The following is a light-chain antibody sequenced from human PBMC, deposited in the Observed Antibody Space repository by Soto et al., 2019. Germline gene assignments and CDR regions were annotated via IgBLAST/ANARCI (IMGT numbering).Light chain of an antibody. Sequence: QLVLTQSSSASASLGSSVKLTCTLSSGHSSYIIAWHQQQPGKAPRYLMKLERSGSYNKGSGVPDRFSGSSSGADRYLTISNLQFEDEADYYCETWDSNSWVFGGGTKLTVL. CDR2: LERSGSY. V-gene: IGLV4-60*02. CDR1: SGHSSYI. J-gene: IGLJ3*02. CDR3: ETWDSNSWV.